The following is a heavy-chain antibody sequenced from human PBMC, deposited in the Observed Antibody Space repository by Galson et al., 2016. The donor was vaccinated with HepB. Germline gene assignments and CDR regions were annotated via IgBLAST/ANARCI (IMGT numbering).Heavy chain of an antibody. CDR1: GGSVSSGDYY. CDR3: ARLGAALDY. Sequence: SETLSLTCTVSGGSVSSGDYYWDWIRQPPGKGPEWIAYIYYSGNTNYNPSLKDRLSISADAANNQFSLKMNSVTAADTAIYFCARLGAALDYWGQGIFVTVSS. CDR2: IYYSGNT. J-gene: IGHJ4*02. D-gene: IGHD1-26*01. V-gene: IGHV4-61*08.